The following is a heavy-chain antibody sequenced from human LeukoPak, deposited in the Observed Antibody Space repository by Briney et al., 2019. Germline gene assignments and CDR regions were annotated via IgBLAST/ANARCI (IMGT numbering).Heavy chain of an antibody. J-gene: IGHJ5*02. CDR2: IIPILGIA. Sequence: SVKVSCKASGGTFSSYTISWVRQAPGQGLEWMGRIIPILGIADYAQKFQGRVTITADKSTSTAYMELSSLRSEDTAVYYCARGGGQYCSSTSCSNWFDPWGQGTLVTVSS. D-gene: IGHD2-2*01. CDR1: GGTFSSYT. CDR3: ARGGGQYCSSTSCSNWFDP. V-gene: IGHV1-69*02.